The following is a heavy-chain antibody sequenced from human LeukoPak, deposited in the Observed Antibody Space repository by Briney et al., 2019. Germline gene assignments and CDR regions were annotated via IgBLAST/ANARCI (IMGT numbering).Heavy chain of an antibody. V-gene: IGHV3-23*01. CDR2: ISGSGGST. CDR3: AKGTVTTRGYFDY. J-gene: IGHJ4*02. D-gene: IGHD4-17*01. Sequence: GGSLRLSCAASGFTFSSYAMSWVRQAPGKGLELVSAISGSGGSTYYADSVKGRFTISRDNSKNTLYLQMKSLRAEDTAVYYCAKGTVTTRGYFDYWGQGTLVTVSS. CDR1: GFTFSSYA.